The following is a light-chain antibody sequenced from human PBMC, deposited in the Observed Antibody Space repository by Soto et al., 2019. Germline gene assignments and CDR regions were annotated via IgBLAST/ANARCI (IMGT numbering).Light chain of an antibody. J-gene: IGKJ2*01. CDR3: QQTDTTPFT. CDR2: STS. CDR1: QTIAGH. V-gene: IGKV1-39*01. Sequence: DIQMTRSPSSLSASVGDRVIIPCRASQTIAGHLNWYQQKAWKAPKHLIYSTSTLQIGVPSRFSCSGSGTDFTLTINSLQPEDYATYFCQQTDTTPFTFGQGTKLEIK.